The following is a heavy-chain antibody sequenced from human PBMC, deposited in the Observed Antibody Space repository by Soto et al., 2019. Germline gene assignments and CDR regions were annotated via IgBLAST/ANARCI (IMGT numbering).Heavy chain of an antibody. CDR2: VFHTGTT. D-gene: IGHD6-19*01. Sequence: QVQLQESGPGLVKPSGTLSLTCAVSGDSVSSPYYWCWVRQPPGKGLEWIGEVFHTGTTSYNPSLGSRVTISMDKSTNQSSLDLRSVTAAGTAVYYCARGAGWYAVNSWCPGTLVIVSS. CDR1: GDSVSSPYY. CDR3: ARGAGWYAVNS. V-gene: IGHV4-4*02. J-gene: IGHJ4*02.